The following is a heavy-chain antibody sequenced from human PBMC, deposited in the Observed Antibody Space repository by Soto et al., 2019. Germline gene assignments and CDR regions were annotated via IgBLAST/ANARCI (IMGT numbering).Heavy chain of an antibody. CDR2: IYYSGST. V-gene: IGHV4-59*08. CDR3: ARHPRRYYDILTGYPEGAFDI. Sequence: QVQLQESGPGLVKPSETLSLTCTVSGGSISSYYWSWIRQPPGKGLEWIGYIYYSGSTNYNPSLTSRVTISVDTPKTQFSLKLSSVTAADTAVYYCARHPRRYYDILTGYPEGAFDIWGQGTMVTVSS. CDR1: GGSISSYY. J-gene: IGHJ3*02. D-gene: IGHD3-9*01.